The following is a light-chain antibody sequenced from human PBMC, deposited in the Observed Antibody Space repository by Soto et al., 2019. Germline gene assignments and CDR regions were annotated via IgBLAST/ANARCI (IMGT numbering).Light chain of an antibody. CDR3: QTWGTGLNWV. CDR1: SGHSSYA. V-gene: IGLV4-69*01. CDR2: LNSDGSH. J-gene: IGLJ3*02. Sequence: QLVLTQSPSASASLGASVKLTCTLSSGHSSYAIAWHQQQPEKGPRYLMKLNSDGSHSKGDGIPDRFSGSSSGAERHLTISSLQSEDEADYYCQTWGTGLNWVFGGGTKLTVL.